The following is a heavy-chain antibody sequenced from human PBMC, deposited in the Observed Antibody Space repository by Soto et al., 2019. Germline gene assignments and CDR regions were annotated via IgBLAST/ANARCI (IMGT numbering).Heavy chain of an antibody. D-gene: IGHD2-15*01. CDR1: GFTFSSYS. CDR3: AREKEDIVVVVAASSFDY. CDR2: ISSSSSTI. Sequence: GGSLRLSCAASGFTFSSYSMNWVRQAPGKGLEWVSYISSSSSTIYYADSVKGRFTISRDNAKNSLYLQMNSLRAEDTAVYYCAREKEDIVVVVAASSFDYWGQGTLVTVS. V-gene: IGHV3-48*01. J-gene: IGHJ4*02.